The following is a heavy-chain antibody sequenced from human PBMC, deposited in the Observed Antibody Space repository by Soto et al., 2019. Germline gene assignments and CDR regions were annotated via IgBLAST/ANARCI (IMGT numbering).Heavy chain of an antibody. CDR2: LSRGDER. CDR1: GAPITTTKW. Sequence: QVQLQESGPGLVKPSETLSLTCTVSGAPITTTKWWAWVRLPPGKGLEWIGELSRGDERSSNPSLDGRVTVSPDKSNNHFSLKLTSVTAADPGIYYCATQTISYTWGVWGRGTSVTVSS. V-gene: IGHV4-4*02. CDR3: ATQTISYTWGV. J-gene: IGHJ6*02. D-gene: IGHD3-16*01.